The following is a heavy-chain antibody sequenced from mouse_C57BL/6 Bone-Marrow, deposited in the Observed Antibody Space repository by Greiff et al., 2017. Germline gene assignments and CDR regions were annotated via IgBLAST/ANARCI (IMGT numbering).Heavy chain of an antibody. CDR3: VRRDSSGFSWFAY. CDR1: GFSFNTYA. CDR2: IRSKSNNYAT. J-gene: IGHJ3*01. D-gene: IGHD3-2*02. Sequence: EVMLVESGGGLVQPKGSLKLSCAASGFSFNTYAMNWVRQAPGKGLEWVARIRSKSNNYATYYADSVKDRFTISRDDSESMLYLQMNNLKTEDTAMYYCVRRDSSGFSWFAYWGQGTLVTVSA. V-gene: IGHV10-1*01.